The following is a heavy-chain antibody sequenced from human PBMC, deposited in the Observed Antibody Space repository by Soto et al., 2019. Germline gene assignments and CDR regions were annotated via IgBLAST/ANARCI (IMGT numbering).Heavy chain of an antibody. Sequence: PGESLKISCKGSGYSFTKYWISWVRQMPGKGLEWMGRIDPSDSYINYSPSFQGHVTISADKSINTAYLQWSSLRASDTAIYYCARHYICRGGDCYYYGMDAWGQGTTVTV. CDR2: IDPSDSYI. J-gene: IGHJ6*02. D-gene: IGHD3-16*01. CDR1: GYSFTKYW. CDR3: ARHYICRGGDCYYYGMDA. V-gene: IGHV5-10-1*01.